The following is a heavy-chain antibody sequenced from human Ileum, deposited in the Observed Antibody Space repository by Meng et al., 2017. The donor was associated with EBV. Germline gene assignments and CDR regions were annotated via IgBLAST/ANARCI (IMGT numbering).Heavy chain of an antibody. J-gene: IGHJ5*02. CDR1: GYSFITYA. CDR3: ARRASEGVDP. Sequence: QVQLLQSGTDVNKPGASVKVSCKASGYSFITYAIHWVRQAPGQGLEWMGWINTQTGKTEYSQKFQGSVTITMDTSASTVYMELNSLRSEDTAVYYCARRASEGVDPWGQGTLVTVSS. CDR2: INTQTGKT. V-gene: IGHV1-3*04.